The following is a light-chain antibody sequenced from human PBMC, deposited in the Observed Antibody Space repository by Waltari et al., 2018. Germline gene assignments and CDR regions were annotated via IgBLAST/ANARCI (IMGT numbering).Light chain of an antibody. Sequence: EIVLTQSPGPLSLSPGERATLSCRASQSVGRSLACYQQKPGQAPRLLIYGASSRATGVPYRFSGSGSGTDFSLTISRLEPEDFAVYYCQHYVRLPVTFGQGTKVEIK. CDR3: QHYVRLPVT. J-gene: IGKJ1*01. V-gene: IGKV3-20*01. CDR1: QSVGRS. CDR2: GAS.